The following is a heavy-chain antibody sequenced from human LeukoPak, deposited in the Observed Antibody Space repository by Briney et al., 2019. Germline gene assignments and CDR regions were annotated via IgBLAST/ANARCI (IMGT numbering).Heavy chain of an antibody. CDR3: ARAPARLQYKDWFDP. CDR1: GYTSTSYG. V-gene: IGHV1-18*01. Sequence: ASVKVSCKASGYTSTSYGISWVRHAPGQGLEWMGWISAYNDNTNYAQKFQGRVTMTTDTSTRTAYMEQRSLRSDDAAVYYCARAPARLQYKDWFDPWGQGTLVTASS. D-gene: IGHD4-11*01. J-gene: IGHJ5*02. CDR2: ISAYNDNT.